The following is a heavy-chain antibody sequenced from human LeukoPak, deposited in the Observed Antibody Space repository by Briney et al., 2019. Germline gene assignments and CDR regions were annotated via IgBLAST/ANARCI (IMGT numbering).Heavy chain of an antibody. CDR1: GFTFTSSA. D-gene: IGHD4-17*01. V-gene: IGHV1-58*01. CDR2: IVVGSGNA. Sequence: ASVKVSCKASGFTFTSSAVQWVRQARGQRLEWIGWIVVGSGNANYAQKFQERVTITRDMSTSTAYMELSSLRSEDTAVYYCAAINRGYGDYGFDYWGQGTLVTVSS. CDR3: AAINRGYGDYGFDY. J-gene: IGHJ4*02.